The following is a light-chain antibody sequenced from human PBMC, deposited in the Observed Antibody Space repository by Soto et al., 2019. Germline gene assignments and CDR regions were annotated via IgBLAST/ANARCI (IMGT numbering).Light chain of an antibody. CDR1: NSDVGGYNY. Sequence: QSALTQPASVSGSPGQSITISCTGTNSDVGGYNYVSWYQQYPGKAPKLMIYEVSNRPSGVSNRFSGSKSGDTASLTISGLQAEDEADHYCSSYTTNALYVFGTGTKVTVL. CDR2: EVS. J-gene: IGLJ1*01. CDR3: SSYTTNALYV. V-gene: IGLV2-14*01.